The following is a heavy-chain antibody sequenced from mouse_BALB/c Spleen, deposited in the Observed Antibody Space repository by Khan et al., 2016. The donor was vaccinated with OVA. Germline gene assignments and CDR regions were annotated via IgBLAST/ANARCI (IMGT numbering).Heavy chain of an antibody. CDR3: ARIYYRYDEGYWYFDV. D-gene: IGHD2-14*01. CDR2: INSSGDIS. Sequence: EVELVESGGGLVQPGGSLKLSCAASGFTFSGYGMSWVRQTPDKRLELVATINSSGDISYYPDSLKGRFTISRDNAKNSLHLQMSSLKSEDTARYDCARIYYRYDEGYWYFDVWGAGTTVTVSS. CDR1: GFTFSGYG. V-gene: IGHV5-6-3*01. J-gene: IGHJ1*01.